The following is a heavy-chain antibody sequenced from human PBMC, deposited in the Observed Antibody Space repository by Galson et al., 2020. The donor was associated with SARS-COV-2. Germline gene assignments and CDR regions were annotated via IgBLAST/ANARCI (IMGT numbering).Heavy chain of an antibody. CDR2: IKSKTDGGTT. J-gene: IGHJ4*02. D-gene: IGHD2-2*01. CDR1: GFTFSNAW. CDR3: TTGCSQYQLLCEDY. Sequence: GESLKISCAASGFTFSNAWMSWVRQAPGKGLEWVGRIKSKTDGGTTDYAAPVKGRFTISRDDSKNTLYLQMNSLKTEDTAVYYCTTGCSQYQLLCEDYWGQGTLVTVSS. V-gene: IGHV3-15*01.